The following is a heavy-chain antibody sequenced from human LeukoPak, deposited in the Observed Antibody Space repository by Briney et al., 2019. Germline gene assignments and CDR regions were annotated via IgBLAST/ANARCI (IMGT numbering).Heavy chain of an antibody. Sequence: GGSLRLSCAASGFTFDDYAMHWVRQAPVKALEWVSGISWNSGSIGYADSVKGRFTISRDNAKNSLYLQMNSLRAEDTALYYCAKDGAAYCNFDYWGQGTLVTVSS. D-gene: IGHD1-26*01. V-gene: IGHV3-9*01. CDR2: ISWNSGSI. CDR1: GFTFDDYA. J-gene: IGHJ4*02. CDR3: AKDGAAYCNFDY.